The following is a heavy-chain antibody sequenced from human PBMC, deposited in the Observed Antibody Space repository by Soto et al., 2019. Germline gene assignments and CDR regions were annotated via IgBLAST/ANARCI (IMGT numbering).Heavy chain of an antibody. D-gene: IGHD1-7*01. CDR1: GFTISTHG. V-gene: IGHV3-33*03. Sequence: QAQLVESGGGVVQPGTSLRLSCAASGFTISTHGMHWVRQAPGKGLEWLANIWYDGSNKFYAESVKGRFSISKDNSKNTLYLQMGSLRAEDTAVYYCAAATTWNFHFPYWGQGTQVTVYS. CDR3: AAATTWNFHFPY. CDR2: IWYDGSNK. J-gene: IGHJ4*02.